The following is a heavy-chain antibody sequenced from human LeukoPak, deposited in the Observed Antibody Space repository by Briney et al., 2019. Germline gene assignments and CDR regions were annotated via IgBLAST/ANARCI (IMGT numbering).Heavy chain of an antibody. CDR2: IYYSGST. CDR3: ARDGGYDILTGYPDY. CDR1: GGSISSYY. Sequence: SETLSLTCTVSGGSISSYYWSWIRQPPGKGLEWIGSIYYSGSTYYNPSLKSRVTISVDTSKNQFSLKLSSVTAADTAVYYCARDGGYDILTGYPDYWGQGTLVTVSS. J-gene: IGHJ4*02. V-gene: IGHV4-39*07. D-gene: IGHD3-9*01.